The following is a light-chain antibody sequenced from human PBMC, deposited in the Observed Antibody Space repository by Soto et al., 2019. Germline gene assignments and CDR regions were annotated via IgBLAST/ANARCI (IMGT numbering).Light chain of an antibody. J-gene: IGLJ1*01. Sequence: QSVLTQPASVSGPPGQSITISCTGPSSDLGGYSYVSWYQHHPGKAPKLMISSLSNRPSWVSNRFSGSKSGNTASLTISGLQADDEADYYCTSYTPSSTLFYVFGSGTKVTVL. CDR2: SLS. CDR3: TSYTPSSTLFYV. V-gene: IGLV2-14*01. CDR1: SSDLGGYSY.